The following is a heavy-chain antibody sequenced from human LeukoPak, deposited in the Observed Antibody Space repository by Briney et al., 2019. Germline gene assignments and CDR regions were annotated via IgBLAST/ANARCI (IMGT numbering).Heavy chain of an antibody. CDR3: AREIYYYMDV. Sequence: SETLSLTCTVSGGSISSYYWSWIRQPPGKGLEWIGYIHYSGSTNYNPSLKSRVTISVDMSKNQFSLKLSSVTAADTAVYYCAREIYYYMDVWGKGTTVTVSS. J-gene: IGHJ6*03. CDR2: IHYSGST. CDR1: GGSISSYY. V-gene: IGHV4-59*01.